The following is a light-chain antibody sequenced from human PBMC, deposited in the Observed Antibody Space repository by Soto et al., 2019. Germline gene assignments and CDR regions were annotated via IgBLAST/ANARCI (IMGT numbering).Light chain of an antibody. V-gene: IGLV1-44*01. CDR2: SNN. CDR1: SSNIGSNT. CDR3: ATWDDSPDGPV. Sequence: VLTQPPSASGTPGQRVTISCSGSSSNIGSNTVNWYQQLPGTAPKLLIYSNNQRPSGVPDRFSGSKSGTSASLAISGLQSEDEADYYCATWDDSPDGPVFGGGTKLTVL. J-gene: IGLJ2*01.